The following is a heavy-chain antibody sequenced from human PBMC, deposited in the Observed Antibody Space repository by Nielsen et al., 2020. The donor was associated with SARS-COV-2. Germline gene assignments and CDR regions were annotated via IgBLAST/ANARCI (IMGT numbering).Heavy chain of an antibody. CDR1: GFTFSTYA. CDR2: ISGNGGTT. D-gene: IGHD3/OR15-3a*01. CDR3: ARTGAGDWLLYGGYQHYYYMDV. J-gene: IGHJ6*03. Sequence: GGSLRLSCAASGFTFSTYAMTWVRQAPGKGLEWVSGISGNGGTTYYADPVKGRFTISRDNSKNTLYLQLNSLRGEDTALYYCARTGAGDWLLYGGYQHYYYMDVWGKGTTVTVSS. V-gene: IGHV3-23*01.